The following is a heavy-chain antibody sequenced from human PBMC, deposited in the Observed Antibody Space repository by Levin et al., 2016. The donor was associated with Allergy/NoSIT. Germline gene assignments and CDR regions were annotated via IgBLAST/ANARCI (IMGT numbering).Heavy chain of an antibody. CDR2: IHHSGTT. V-gene: IGHV4-4*02. CDR1: GDSITDTKW. Sequence: SETLSLTCAVSGDSITDTKWWSWVRQPPGKGLEWIGEIHHSGTTNYNPSLKSRVTISVDKSKNQFSLRVTSVTAADTAMYYCARISMDRTIDAFDLWGQGTMVTVSS. D-gene: IGHD3-10*01. J-gene: IGHJ3*01. CDR3: ARISMDRTIDAFDL.